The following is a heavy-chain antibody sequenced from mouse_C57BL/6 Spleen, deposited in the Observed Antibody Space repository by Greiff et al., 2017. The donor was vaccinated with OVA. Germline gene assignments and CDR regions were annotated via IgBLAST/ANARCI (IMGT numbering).Heavy chain of an antibody. CDR1: GYTFTDYE. V-gene: IGHV1-15*01. D-gene: IGHD1-1*01. Sequence: QVQLQQSGAELVRPGASVTLSCKASGYTFTDYEMHWVKQTPVHGLEWIGAIDPETGGTAYNQKFKGKAILTADKSSSTAYMELRSLTSEDSAVYYCTRADYGGFAYWGQGTPLTVSA. CDR2: IDPETGGT. J-gene: IGHJ3*01. CDR3: TRADYGGFAY.